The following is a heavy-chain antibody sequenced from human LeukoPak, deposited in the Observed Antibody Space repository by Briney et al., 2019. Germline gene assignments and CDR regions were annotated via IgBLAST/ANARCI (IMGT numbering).Heavy chain of an antibody. CDR2: IIPIFGTA. J-gene: IGHJ4*02. CDR3: ARDGVAARTTYYFDY. Sequence: SVKVSCKASGGTFSSYAISWVRQAPGQGLEWMGGIIPIFGTANYAQKFQGRVTITADESTSTAYMELSSLRFEDTAVYYCARDGVAARTTYYFDYWGQGTLVTVSS. CDR1: GGTFSSYA. D-gene: IGHD6-6*01. V-gene: IGHV1-69*01.